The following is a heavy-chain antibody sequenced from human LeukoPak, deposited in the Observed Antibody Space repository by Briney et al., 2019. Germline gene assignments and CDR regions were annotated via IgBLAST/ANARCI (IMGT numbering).Heavy chain of an antibody. J-gene: IGHJ4*02. CDR1: GGSISSGSYY. D-gene: IGHD6-13*01. V-gene: IGHV4-61*02. CDR3: AYSSSWYPPYYY. CDR2: IYTSGST. Sequence: SETLSLTCTVSGGSISSGSYYWSWIRQPAGKGLEWIGRIYTSGSTNYNPSLKSRVPISVDTSKNQFYLKLSSVTAADTAVYYCAYSSSWYPPYYYWGQGTLVTVSS.